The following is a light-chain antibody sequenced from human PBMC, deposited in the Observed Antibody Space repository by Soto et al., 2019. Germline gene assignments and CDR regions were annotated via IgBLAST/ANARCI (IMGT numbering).Light chain of an antibody. CDR1: NSNIGSNP. J-gene: IGLJ2*01. CDR3: AAWDDRLSDLL. CDR2: SNY. V-gene: IGLV1-44*01. Sequence: QSVLTQPPSASGTPEQRVTTSCSGSNSNIGSNPVHWYQQFPGTAPKVLIYSNYQRPSGVPDRFSGSKSGTSASLAISGLQSEDEADYYCAAWDDRLSDLLFGGGTKVTVL.